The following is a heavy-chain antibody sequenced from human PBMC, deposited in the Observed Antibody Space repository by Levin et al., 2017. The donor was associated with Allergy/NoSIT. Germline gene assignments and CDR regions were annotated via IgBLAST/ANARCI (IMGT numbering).Heavy chain of an antibody. D-gene: IGHD2-15*01. CDR3: AKPGGYCSGGSCYFFDY. J-gene: IGHJ4*02. V-gene: IGHV3-30*18. CDR1: GFSLSNYG. Sequence: GESLKISCAASGFSLSNYGMHWVRQAPGKGLEWVAVISFDGSNKYYGDAVKGRFTISRDISKNTVYLQMNSLRAEDTAVYYCAKPGGYCSGGSCYFFDYWGQGTLVTVSS. CDR2: ISFDGSNK.